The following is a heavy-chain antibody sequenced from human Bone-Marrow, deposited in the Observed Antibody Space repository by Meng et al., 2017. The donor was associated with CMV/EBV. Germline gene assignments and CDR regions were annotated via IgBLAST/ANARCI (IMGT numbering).Heavy chain of an antibody. CDR3: ARGPLVVPAAISFDY. D-gene: IGHD2-2*01. V-gene: IGHV1-69*05. CDR2: IIPIFGTA. Sequence: SVKVSCKASGGTFSSYAISWVRQAPGQGLEWMGGIIPIFGTANYAQKFQGRVTITTDESTSTAYMELSSLRSEDTAVYYCARGPLVVPAAISFDYWGQGTLVTVSS. J-gene: IGHJ4*02. CDR1: GGTFSSYA.